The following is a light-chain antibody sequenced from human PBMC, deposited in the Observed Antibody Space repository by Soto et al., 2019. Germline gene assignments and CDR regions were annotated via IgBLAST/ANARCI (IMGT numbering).Light chain of an antibody. CDR2: DAS. J-gene: IGKJ1*01. CDR3: QQYNHYWT. CDR1: QSISSW. V-gene: IGKV1-5*01. Sequence: DIQMTQSPSTLSASVGDRVTMTCRASQSISSWLAWYQQKPGKAPKVLIYDASSLESGVSSRFSGSGSGTEFSLTISSLQPDDFATYYCQQYNHYWTFGQGTKVDIK.